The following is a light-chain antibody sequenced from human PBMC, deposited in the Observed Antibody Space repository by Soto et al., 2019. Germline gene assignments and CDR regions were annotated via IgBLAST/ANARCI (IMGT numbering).Light chain of an antibody. V-gene: IGLV1-40*01. CDR3: QSYYSSLSGSV. CDR1: SSNIGAGYD. J-gene: IGLJ2*01. CDR2: GNS. Sequence: QSVLTQPPSVSGAPGQRVTISCTGTSSNIGAGYDVHWYQQLPGTAPKLLIYGNSNRPSGVPDRFSGSNSGTSASLAITGLQAEDEADYYCQSYYSSLSGSVFGGGTKLTVL.